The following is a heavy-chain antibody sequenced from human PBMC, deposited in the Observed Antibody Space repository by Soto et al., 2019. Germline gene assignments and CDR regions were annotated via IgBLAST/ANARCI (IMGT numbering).Heavy chain of an antibody. D-gene: IGHD3-10*01. CDR3: AREVQVHTPAFVY. V-gene: IGHV1-69*19. J-gene: IGHJ4*02. CDR1: GGTFNTYA. Sequence: QVQLVQSGAEMKKPGSSVKVSCQSSGGTFNTYAMNWVRQAPGQGPEWMGDISPMFGAANDAPKFQGRVTITADESTGTSYMQFSSLTSEDTALYFCAREVQVHTPAFVYWGQGTLVTVSS. CDR2: ISPMFGAA.